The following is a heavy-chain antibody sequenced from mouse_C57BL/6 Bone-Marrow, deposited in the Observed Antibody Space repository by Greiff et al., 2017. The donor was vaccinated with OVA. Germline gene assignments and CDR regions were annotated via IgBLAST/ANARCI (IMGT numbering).Heavy chain of an antibody. V-gene: IGHV5-2*01. Sequence: EVHLVESGGGLVQPGESLKLSCESNEYAFPSHDMSWVRKTPEKRLELVAAINSDGGSTYYPDTMKRRFIISRDNTKKTLYLKMNSVRSEDTALYYCARQRLRFDYWGQGTPVTVSA. J-gene: IGHJ3*01. CDR2: INSDGGST. D-gene: IGHD2-2*01. CDR3: ARQRLRFDY. CDR1: EYAFPSHD.